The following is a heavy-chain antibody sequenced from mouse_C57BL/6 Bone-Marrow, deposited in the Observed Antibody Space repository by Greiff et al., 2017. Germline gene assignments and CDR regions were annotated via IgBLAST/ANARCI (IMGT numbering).Heavy chain of an antibody. J-gene: IGHJ2*01. CDR1: GFNIKDYY. D-gene: IGHD1-1*01. CDR2: IDPEDGDT. V-gene: IGHV14-1*01. CDR3: TVVSLFDY. Sequence: VQLQQSGAELVRPGASVKLSCTASGFNIKDYYMHWVKQRHEQGLEWIGRIDPEDGDTEYAPKFKVKATMTADTSSKTAYLQLSSLKSEDTAVYYCTVVSLFDYWGQGTTLTVSA.